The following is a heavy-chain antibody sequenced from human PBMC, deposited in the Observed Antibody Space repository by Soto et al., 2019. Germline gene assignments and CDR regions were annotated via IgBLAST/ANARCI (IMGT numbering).Heavy chain of an antibody. J-gene: IGHJ4*02. CDR3: ARDLALTYFDY. V-gene: IGHV3-30-3*01. CDR2: ISHDGSNK. Sequence: GGSLRLSCAASGFTFSGYALHWVRQAPGKGPECMAVISHDGSNKHYADSVKGRFTISRDNSKNTLYLQMNSLKPEDTAVYYCARDLALTYFDYWGQGTLVTVSS. D-gene: IGHD2-21*02. CDR1: GFTFSGYA.